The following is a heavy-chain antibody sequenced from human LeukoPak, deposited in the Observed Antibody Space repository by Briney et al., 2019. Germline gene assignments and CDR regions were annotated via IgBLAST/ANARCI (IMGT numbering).Heavy chain of an antibody. CDR2: IHNSEST. Sequence: SETLSLTCTVSGGSISTSSYYWGWIRQPPGKGLEWIGNIHNSESTYYNPSLKSRVTMSVDTSKNQFSLKLSSVTAADTAVCYCARQVTFGYAFAYYFDYWGQGSLVTASS. CDR1: GGSISTSSYY. D-gene: IGHD5-18*01. CDR3: ARQVTFGYAFAYYFDY. J-gene: IGHJ4*02. V-gene: IGHV4-39*01.